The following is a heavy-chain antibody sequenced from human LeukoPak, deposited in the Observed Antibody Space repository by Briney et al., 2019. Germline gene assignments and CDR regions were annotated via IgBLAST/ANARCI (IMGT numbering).Heavy chain of an antibody. V-gene: IGHV1-18*01. D-gene: IGHD3-22*01. J-gene: IGHJ4*02. Sequence: ASVKVSCKASGYTFTSYGITWVRQAPGQGLEWMGWISTYNGYTNYPQNLQGRVTMTTDTSTNTAYMELRSLRSDDTAVYYCARDRSPYYYDSSGYYDYWGQGTLATVSS. CDR2: ISTYNGYT. CDR1: GYTFTSYG. CDR3: ARDRSPYYYDSSGYYDY.